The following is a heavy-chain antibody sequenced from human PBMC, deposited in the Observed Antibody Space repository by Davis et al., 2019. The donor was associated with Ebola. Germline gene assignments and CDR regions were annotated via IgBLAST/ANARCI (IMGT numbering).Heavy chain of an antibody. CDR1: GFTFSSYA. CDR2: ISYDGSNK. Sequence: GESLKISCAASGFTFSSYAMHWVRQAPGKGLEWVAVISYDGSNKYYADSVKGRFTISRDNSKNTLYLQMNSLRAEDTAVYYCARGEDIVLVPAANDYYGMDVWGQGTTVTVSS. J-gene: IGHJ6*02. CDR3: ARGEDIVLVPAANDYYGMDV. D-gene: IGHD2-2*01. V-gene: IGHV3-30*04.